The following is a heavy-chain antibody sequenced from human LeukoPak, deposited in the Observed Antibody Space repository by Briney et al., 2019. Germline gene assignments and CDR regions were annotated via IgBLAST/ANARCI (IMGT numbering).Heavy chain of an antibody. CDR1: GFTFSSYA. J-gene: IGHJ4*02. Sequence: GGSLRLPCAASGFTFSSYAMSWVRQAPGKGLEWVSAISGSGGSTYYADSVKGRFTISRDNSKNTLYLQMNSLRAEDTAVYYCAKDLQLRFLEWFPPVFDYWGQGTLVAVSS. V-gene: IGHV3-23*01. D-gene: IGHD3-3*01. CDR2: ISGSGGST. CDR3: AKDLQLRFLEWFPPVFDY.